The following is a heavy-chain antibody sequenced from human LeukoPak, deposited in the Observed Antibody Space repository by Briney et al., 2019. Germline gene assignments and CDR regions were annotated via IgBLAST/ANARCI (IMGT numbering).Heavy chain of an antibody. CDR3: AKVGPETYYDFWSGYFQKYYYYGMDV. V-gene: IGHV3-23*01. CDR1: GGSFSGYY. J-gene: IGHJ6*02. Sequence: ETLSLTCAVYGGSFSGYYWSWIRQPPGKGLEWVSAISGSGGSTNYADSVKGRFTISRDNSKNTLYLQMNSLRAEDTAVYYCAKVGPETYYDFWSGYFQKYYYYGMDVWGQGTTVTVSS. D-gene: IGHD3-3*01. CDR2: ISGSGGST.